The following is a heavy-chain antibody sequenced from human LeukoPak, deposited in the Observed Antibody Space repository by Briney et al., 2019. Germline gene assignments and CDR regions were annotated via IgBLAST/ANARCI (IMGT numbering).Heavy chain of an antibody. D-gene: IGHD2-21*01. Sequence: GGSLRLSCAASGFTVSSNYMSWVRQAPGKGLEWLSYISASGTFYYADSVKGRFTISRDNAKNSLYLRMNSLRAEDTAVYYCARERGGEDPFDFWGPGTLVTVSS. J-gene: IGHJ4*02. CDR1: GFTVSSNY. CDR3: ARERGGEDPFDF. V-gene: IGHV3-69-1*02. CDR2: ISASGTF.